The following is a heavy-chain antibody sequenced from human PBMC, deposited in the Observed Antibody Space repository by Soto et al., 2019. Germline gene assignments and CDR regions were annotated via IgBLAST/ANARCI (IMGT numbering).Heavy chain of an antibody. CDR3: AKDQSRVGATTFDY. CDR2: VSGSSSYI. J-gene: IGHJ4*02. Sequence: PGGSLRLSCEVSGFNFRNFNMIWVRQAPGKGLEWVSSVSGSSSYIYYADSVKGRFTVSRDNSKNTLYLQMNSLRAEDTAVYYCAKDQSRVGATTFDYWGQGTLVTVSS. D-gene: IGHD1-26*01. V-gene: IGHV3-21*01. CDR1: GFNFRNFN.